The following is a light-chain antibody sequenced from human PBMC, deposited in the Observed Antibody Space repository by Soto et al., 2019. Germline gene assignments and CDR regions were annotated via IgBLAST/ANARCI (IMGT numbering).Light chain of an antibody. CDR2: DAS. J-gene: IGKJ1*01. CDR3: QQQT. CDR1: QSLRSD. V-gene: IGKV3-11*01. Sequence: EIVLTQSPGTLSLSPGERATLSCRASQSLRSDLAWYQQKPGQAPRLLIYDASSRATGIPDRFSGSGSGTDFTLTISSLEPEDFAVYYCQQQTFGQGTKVDIK.